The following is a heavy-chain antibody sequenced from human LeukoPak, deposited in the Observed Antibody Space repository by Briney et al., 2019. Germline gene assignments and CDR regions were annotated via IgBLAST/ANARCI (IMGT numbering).Heavy chain of an antibody. CDR2: ISYDGSDK. D-gene: IGHD6-19*01. CDR1: GFTFSNYA. J-gene: IGHJ4*02. CDR3: ARDWGRRYSSGWYGDFDY. V-gene: IGHV3-30-3*01. Sequence: GRSLRLSCAASGFTFSNYAMHWVRQAPGKGLEWVAVISYDGSDKYYADSVKGRFTISRDNSKNTLYLQMNSLRPEDTAVYYCARDWGRRYSSGWYGDFDYWGQGTLVTVSS.